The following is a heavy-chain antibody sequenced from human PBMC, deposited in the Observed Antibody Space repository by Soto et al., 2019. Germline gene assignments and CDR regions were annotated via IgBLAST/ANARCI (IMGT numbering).Heavy chain of an antibody. CDR2: AYHNGLT. J-gene: IGHJ4*02. CDR3: ARDAAVPGESDRFDY. Sequence: KPSETLSLTCNVSGASISGNYWSWIRQPPGKGLEWIGEAYHNGLTDYNPSLKSRVTMSVDTTKNEFSLKLTSLTAADTAIYYCARDAAVPGESDRFDYWGQGTLVTVS. CDR1: GASISGNY. D-gene: IGHD6-19*01. V-gene: IGHV4-59*12.